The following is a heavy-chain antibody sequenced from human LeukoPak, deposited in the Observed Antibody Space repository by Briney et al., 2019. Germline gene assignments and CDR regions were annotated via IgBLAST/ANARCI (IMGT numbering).Heavy chain of an antibody. V-gene: IGHV3-23*01. Sequence: PGGSLRLSCAASGFTFSTYDMNWVRQAPGKGLEWVSAISGSGGTKYYADSVKDRFTISRDNSKNTLSLQVSTLRAEDAAIYYCAKGGIATTGINSRRYGLDVWGRGTTVTVSS. CDR2: ISGSGGTK. CDR3: AKGGIATTGINSRRYGLDV. J-gene: IGHJ6*02. CDR1: GFTFSTYD. D-gene: IGHD6-13*01.